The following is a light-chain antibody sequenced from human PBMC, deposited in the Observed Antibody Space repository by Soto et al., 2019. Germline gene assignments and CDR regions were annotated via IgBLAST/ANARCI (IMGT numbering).Light chain of an antibody. V-gene: IGKV1-27*01. CDR1: QGISNY. J-gene: IGKJ3*01. CDR2: AAS. Sequence: DIQMTQSPSSLSASVGDRVTITCRASQGISNYLAWYQQRPGKVPKLLIYAASTLQSGVPSRFSGGGSGTDFTLTISSLQPEDVAIYYCQKYNSVPFTFGPGTKVDIK. CDR3: QKYNSVPFT.